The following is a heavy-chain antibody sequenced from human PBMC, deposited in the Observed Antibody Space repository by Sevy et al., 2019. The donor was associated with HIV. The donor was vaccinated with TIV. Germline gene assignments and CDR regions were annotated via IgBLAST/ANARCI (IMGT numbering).Heavy chain of an antibody. Sequence: GESLKISCSGSGYKFTSSWIGWVRQKPGKGLGGMGDLHFANSNTKYSPSFQGQVTISADKSIHTAYLQWSSLKASDTAVYYCARPTDTGGLDYWGQGTLVTVSS. J-gene: IGHJ4*02. CDR3: ARPTDTGGLDY. D-gene: IGHD1-1*01. V-gene: IGHV5-51*01. CDR2: LHFANSNT. CDR1: GYKFTSSW.